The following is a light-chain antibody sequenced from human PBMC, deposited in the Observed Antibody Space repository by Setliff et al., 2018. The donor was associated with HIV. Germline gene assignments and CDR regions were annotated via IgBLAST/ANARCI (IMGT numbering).Light chain of an antibody. J-gene: IGLJ1*01. CDR2: ANF. Sequence: QSVLTQPPSASGTPGQRVTISCSGSFSNIGRNTVNWYQQLPGTAPKLLIFANFQRPPGIPDRFSGSKSGTSASLAISGLQSEDESDYFCAAWDDSLNAYVFGTGTKVTVL. CDR3: AAWDDSLNAYV. V-gene: IGLV1-44*01. CDR1: FSNIGRNT.